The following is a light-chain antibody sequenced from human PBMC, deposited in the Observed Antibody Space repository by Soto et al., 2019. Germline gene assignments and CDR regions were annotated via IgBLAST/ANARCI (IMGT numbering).Light chain of an antibody. CDR1: QSISPW. CDR3: KQYTSLWT. J-gene: IGKJ1*01. Sequence: IQMTQSPSTLSASVGDSVTITCRASQSISPWLAWYQQKPGKAPKLLIYQTSPLKSGVPSRFTGSGSGTEFTLTITSLQPDDFATYYCKQYTSLWTFGHGTQVEIK. CDR2: QTS. V-gene: IGKV1-5*03.